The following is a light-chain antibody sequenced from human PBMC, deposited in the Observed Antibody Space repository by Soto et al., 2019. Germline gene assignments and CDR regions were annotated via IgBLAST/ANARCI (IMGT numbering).Light chain of an antibody. CDR3: QQYDSAPRT. J-gene: IGKJ1*01. CDR1: QDIRNY. Sequence: DIQMTQSPSSLSASVGDRVTITCRASQDIRNYLVWYQQKPGKVPRILIYTASSLQSGVPSRFSGGGSGTDFTLTIDSLQPEDVATYYCQQYDSAPRTFGQGTKVEI. V-gene: IGKV1-27*01. CDR2: TAS.